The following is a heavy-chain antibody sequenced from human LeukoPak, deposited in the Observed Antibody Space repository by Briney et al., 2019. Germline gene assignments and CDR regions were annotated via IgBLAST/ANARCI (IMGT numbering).Heavy chain of an antibody. V-gene: IGHV4-61*02. Sequence: SQTLSLTCTVSGGSISSGSYYWSWIRQPAGKGLEWIGRIYTSGSTNYNPSLKSRVTISVDTSKNQFSLKLSSVTAADTAVYYCARDLKSRPYAFDIWGQGTMVTVSS. J-gene: IGHJ3*02. CDR2: IYTSGST. CDR1: GGSISSGSYY. CDR3: ARDLKSRPYAFDI.